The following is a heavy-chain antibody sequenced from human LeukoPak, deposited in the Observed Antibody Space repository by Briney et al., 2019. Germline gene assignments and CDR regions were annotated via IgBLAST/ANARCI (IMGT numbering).Heavy chain of an antibody. V-gene: IGHV3-66*01. CDR1: GFTVSSNY. CDR3: ARDGREEQQLDLLDAFDI. CDR2: IYSGGST. D-gene: IGHD6-13*01. Sequence: GGSLRLSCAASGFTVSSNYMSWVRQAPGKGLEWVSVIYSGGSTYYADSVKGRFTISRDNSKNTLYLQMNSLRAEDTAVYYCARDGREEQQLDLLDAFDIWGQGTMVTVSS. J-gene: IGHJ3*02.